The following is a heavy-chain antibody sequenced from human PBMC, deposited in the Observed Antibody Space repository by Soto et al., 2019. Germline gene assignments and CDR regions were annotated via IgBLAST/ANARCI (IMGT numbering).Heavy chain of an antibody. CDR2: IFSSGST. CDR1: GGSINTFY. Sequence: SETLSLTCTVSGGSINTFYWSWVRQPAGKGLEWIGRIFSSGSTSFNPSLEKRVAMSVDTSKNHFSLNLSSVTAADMAVYYCAREGSYSAYNFAHAIPLSSFDFWGQGAMVTVSS. D-gene: IGHD5-12*01. V-gene: IGHV4-4*07. J-gene: IGHJ4*02. CDR3: AREGSYSAYNFAHAIPLSSFDF.